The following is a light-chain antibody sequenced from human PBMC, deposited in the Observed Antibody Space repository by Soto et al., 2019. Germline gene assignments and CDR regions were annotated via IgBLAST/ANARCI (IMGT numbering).Light chain of an antibody. CDR2: GAS. J-gene: IGKJ5*01. CDR3: QQRNVWPPVT. V-gene: IGKV3D-20*02. Sequence: TQSPSTLSASVGDRVTITCRASQSVSSGHLAWYQQKPGQAPRLLIYGASSRATGIPARFSGSGSGTDFTLTISSLEPEDSAVYYCQQRNVWPPVTFGQGTRLEIK. CDR1: QSVSSGH.